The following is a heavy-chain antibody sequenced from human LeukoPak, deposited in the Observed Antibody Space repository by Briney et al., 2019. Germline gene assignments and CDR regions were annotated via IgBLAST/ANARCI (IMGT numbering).Heavy chain of an antibody. CDR1: GFTFTTYA. CDR3: AKSHSVGYRGYFDY. Sequence: GGSLRLSCAASGFTFTTYAMSWVRQAPGQGLERLSTISDSGDSTYYADSVKGRFTIFRDNSKNTLYVQMNSLRAEDTAVYYCAKSHSVGYRGYFDYWGQGTLVTVSS. J-gene: IGHJ4*02. V-gene: IGHV3-23*01. D-gene: IGHD5-12*01. CDR2: ISDSGDST.